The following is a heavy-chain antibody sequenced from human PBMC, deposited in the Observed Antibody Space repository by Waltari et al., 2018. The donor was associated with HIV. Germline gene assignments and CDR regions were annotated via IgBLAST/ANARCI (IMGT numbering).Heavy chain of an antibody. CDR2: IRGKPNSYAT. J-gene: IGHJ5*02. Sequence: EVQLVESGGGLVQPGGSLKLSCAASGFSFSGLVMPGVRQASGKGLEWVGRIRGKPNSYATAYAESLKGRFTISRDDSKNTAYLQMNSLKTEDTAVYYCTKSVGDSARGWFDPWGQGTLVTVSS. CDR1: GFSFSGLV. D-gene: IGHD4-17*01. CDR3: TKSVGDSARGWFDP. V-gene: IGHV3-73*01.